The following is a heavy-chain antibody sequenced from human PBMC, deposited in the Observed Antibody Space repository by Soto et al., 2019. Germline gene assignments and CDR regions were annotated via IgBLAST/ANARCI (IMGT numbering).Heavy chain of an antibody. CDR2: IKSKTDGGTT. V-gene: IGHV3-15*07. CDR1: GFTFSNAW. CDR3: TTANYDILTGYYNYYYYYGMDV. J-gene: IGHJ6*02. Sequence: PGGSLRLSCAASGFTFSNAWMNWVRQAPGKGLEWVGRIKSKTDGGTTDYAAPVKGRFTISRDDSKNTLYLQMNSLKTEDTAVYYCTTANYDILTGYYNYYYYYGMDVWGQGTTVTVSS. D-gene: IGHD3-9*01.